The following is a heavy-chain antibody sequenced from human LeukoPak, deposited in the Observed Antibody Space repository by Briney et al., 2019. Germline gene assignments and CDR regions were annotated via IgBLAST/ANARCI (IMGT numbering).Heavy chain of an antibody. D-gene: IGHD3-10*01. Sequence: ASVKVSCKASGYTFTGYYMHWVRQAPGQGLEWMGWINPNSGGTNYAQKFQGRVTMTRDTSISTAYMELSRLRSDDTAVYYCARLKPVSDYFDYWGQGTLVTVSS. CDR1: GYTFTGYY. CDR2: INPNSGGT. V-gene: IGHV1-2*02. J-gene: IGHJ4*02. CDR3: ARLKPVSDYFDY.